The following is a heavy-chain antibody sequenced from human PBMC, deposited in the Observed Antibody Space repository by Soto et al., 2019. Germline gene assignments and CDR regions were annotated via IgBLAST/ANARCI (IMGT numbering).Heavy chain of an antibody. V-gene: IGHV3-30-3*01. Sequence: HPGGSLRLSCVAAGFTFSSYAMHWVRQAPGKGLEWVAVISYDGSNKYYADSVKGRFTISRDNSKNTLYLQMNSLRAEDTAVYYCAREGGGYYDSSGYYSYAFDIWGQGTMVTVSS. J-gene: IGHJ3*02. CDR1: GFTFSSYA. D-gene: IGHD3-22*01. CDR2: ISYDGSNK. CDR3: AREGGGYYDSSGYYSYAFDI.